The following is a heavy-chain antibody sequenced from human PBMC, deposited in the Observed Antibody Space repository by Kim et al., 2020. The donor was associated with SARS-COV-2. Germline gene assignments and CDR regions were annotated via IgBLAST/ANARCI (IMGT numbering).Heavy chain of an antibody. CDR1: GFSFSDYY. Sequence: GGSLRLSCSASGFSFSDYYMSWVRQTPGKRQEWVSFSSMSGGYTNYADSLKGRFTISRDNTQNSLYLLMNSLRGGATAAYFCATFHKSAWYVADDYY. D-gene: IGHD6-19*01. V-gene: IGHV3-11*06. CDR3: ATFHKSAWYVADDYY. J-gene: IGHJ6*01. CDR2: SSMSGGYT.